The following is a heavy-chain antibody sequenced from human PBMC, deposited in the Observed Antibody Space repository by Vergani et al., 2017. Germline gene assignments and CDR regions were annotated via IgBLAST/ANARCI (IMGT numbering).Heavy chain of an antibody. Sequence: QVQLVESGGGVVQPGGSLRLSCAASGFTFTNYGMHWVRQAPGKGLEWVAFTRYDGIVEYYGDSVRGRFTISRDNSKNTLYLQMNRLRPEDTAIYYCATAGAAYCQGASINDFFEYWGEGTLVTVAS. CDR1: GFTFTNYG. CDR2: TRYDGIVE. V-gene: IGHV3-30*02. J-gene: IGHJ4*02. CDR3: ATAGAAYCQGASINDFFEY. D-gene: IGHD2-21*01.